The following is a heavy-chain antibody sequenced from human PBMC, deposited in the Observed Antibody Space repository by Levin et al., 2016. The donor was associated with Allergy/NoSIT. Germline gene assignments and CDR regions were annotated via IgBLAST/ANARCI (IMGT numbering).Heavy chain of an antibody. Sequence: SETLSLTCTVSGGSISSSSYYWGWIRQPPGKGLEWIGSIYYSGSTYYNPSLKSRVTISVDTSKNQFSLKLSSVTAADTAVYYCATETYYYGSGNFDPWGQGTLVTVSS. J-gene: IGHJ5*02. D-gene: IGHD3-10*01. CDR1: GGSISSSSYY. V-gene: IGHV4-39*01. CDR2: IYYSGST. CDR3: ATETYYYGSGNFDP.